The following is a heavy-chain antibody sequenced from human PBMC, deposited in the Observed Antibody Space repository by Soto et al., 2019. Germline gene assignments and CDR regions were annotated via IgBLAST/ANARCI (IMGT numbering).Heavy chain of an antibody. V-gene: IGHV1-18*01. D-gene: IGHD6-13*01. J-gene: IGHJ5*02. CDR3: ARVELYSSSSNWFDP. Sequence: ASVKVSCKASGYTFTSYGISWVRQAPGQGLEWMGWISAYNGNTNYAQKLQGRVTMTTDTSTSTAYMELRSLRSDDTAVYYCARVELYSSSSNWFDPWGQGTLVTVSS. CDR1: GYTFTSYG. CDR2: ISAYNGNT.